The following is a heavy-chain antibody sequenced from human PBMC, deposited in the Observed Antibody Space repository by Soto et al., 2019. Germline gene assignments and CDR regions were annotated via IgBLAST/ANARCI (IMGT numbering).Heavy chain of an antibody. CDR3: ARDSYPTGAMDG. CDR1: AFTVSSNN. D-gene: IGHD4-4*01. V-gene: IGHV3-53*01. CDR2: IYSDGNT. J-gene: IGHJ6*02. Sequence: GGSLRLSCAASAFTVSSNNMSWVRQAPGKGLERVSVIYSDGNTYYEDSAKGRFTISRDNSKNTLYLQMNSLIVDDTAVYYCARDSYPTGAMDGWGQGTTVTVSS.